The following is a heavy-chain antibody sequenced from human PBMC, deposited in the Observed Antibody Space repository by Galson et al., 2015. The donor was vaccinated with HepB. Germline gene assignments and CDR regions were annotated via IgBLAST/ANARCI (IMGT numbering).Heavy chain of an antibody. Sequence: SLRLSCAASGFTFSSYWMSWVRQAPGKGLEWVANIKQDGSEKYYVDSVKGRFTISRDNAKNSLYLQMNSLRAEDTAVYYCAREVYFGGSPGFDYWGQGTLVTVSS. CDR3: AREVYFGGSPGFDY. D-gene: IGHD2-15*01. CDR2: IKQDGSEK. CDR1: GFTFSSYW. V-gene: IGHV3-7*01. J-gene: IGHJ4*02.